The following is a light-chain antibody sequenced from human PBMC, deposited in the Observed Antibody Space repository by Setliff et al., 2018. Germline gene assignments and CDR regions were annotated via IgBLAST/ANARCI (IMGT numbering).Light chain of an antibody. J-gene: IGLJ1*01. CDR3: CSYTGTSTPYV. Sequence: QSVLTQPASVSGSPGQSIAVSCTGSGSDVGAYKFVSWYQQRPGKAPRLMIYDVSNRPSGVSERFSGSKSGNTASLTISGLQAEDEADYYCCSYTGTSTPYVFGTGTKV. CDR2: DVS. V-gene: IGLV2-14*01. CDR1: GSDVGAYKF.